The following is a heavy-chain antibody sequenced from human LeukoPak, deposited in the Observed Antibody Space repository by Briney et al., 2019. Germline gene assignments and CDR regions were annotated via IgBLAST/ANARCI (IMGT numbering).Heavy chain of an antibody. CDR3: AKTKNRGWSTAFDY. CDR2: ISTSGSSI. CDR1: GFTFSSYS. Sequence: QTGGSLRLSCAVSGFTFSSYSMDWVRQAPGKGLEWVSYISTSGSSIYYADSVKGRFTISRDNSKNTLYVQMNSLRTEDTAVYYCAKTKNRGWSTAFDYWGQGTLVTVS. J-gene: IGHJ4*02. V-gene: IGHV3-48*01. D-gene: IGHD6-19*01.